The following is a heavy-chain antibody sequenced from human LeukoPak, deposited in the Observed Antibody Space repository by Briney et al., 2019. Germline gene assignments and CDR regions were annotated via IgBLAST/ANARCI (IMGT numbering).Heavy chain of an antibody. CDR2: ISAYNGNT. CDR3: ARVVEDCGDYVPDY. J-gene: IGHJ4*02. Sequence: ASVKVSCKASGYTFTSYGISWVRQAPGQGLEWMGWISAYNGNTNYAQKLQGRVTMTTDTSTSTAYMELRSLRSDDTAVYYCARVVEDCGDYVPDYWGQGTLVTVSS. D-gene: IGHD4-17*01. CDR1: GYTFTSYG. V-gene: IGHV1-18*01.